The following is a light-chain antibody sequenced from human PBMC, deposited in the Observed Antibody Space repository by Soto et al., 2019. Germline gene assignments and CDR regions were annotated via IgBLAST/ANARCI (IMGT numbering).Light chain of an antibody. CDR3: RQYESSLFS. CDR2: AAY. J-gene: IGKJ1*01. Sequence: ENLLTQSPATLSLSPGERATLSGRASQSVSTYLAWYQQKPGQAPRLLIYAAYSSATGITDRFSGSGSGTEFTLTISRLEPEDFAVYYCRQYESSLFSVGHVTKVEIK. CDR1: QSVSTY. V-gene: IGKV3-20*01.